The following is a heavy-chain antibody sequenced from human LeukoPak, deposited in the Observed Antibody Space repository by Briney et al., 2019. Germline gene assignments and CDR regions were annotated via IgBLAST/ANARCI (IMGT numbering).Heavy chain of an antibody. CDR1: GFTFSNYW. J-gene: IGHJ3*02. CDR2: IKQDGSDK. Sequence: PGGSLRLSCVASGFTFSNYWMTWVRQAPGKGLEWEANIKQDGSDKYYVDSVKGRFTISRDNAKNSLYLQMNSLRAEDTAVYYCARDQDVVVMLGIIAYDAFDIWGQGTMVTVSS. V-gene: IGHV3-7*01. CDR3: ARDQDVVVMLGIIAYDAFDI. D-gene: IGHD2-8*01.